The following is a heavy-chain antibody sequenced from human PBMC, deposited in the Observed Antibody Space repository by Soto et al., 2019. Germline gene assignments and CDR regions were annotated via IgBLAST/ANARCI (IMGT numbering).Heavy chain of an antibody. V-gene: IGHV3-53*01. D-gene: IGHD6-19*01. CDR1: GFTVSSNY. Sequence: GGSLRLSCAASGFTVSSNYMSWVRQAPGKGLEWVSVICSGGSTYYADSVKGRFTISRDNSKNTLYLQMNSLRAEDTAVYYCAKVPGIAVAGTRQRFDYWGQGTLVTVSS. J-gene: IGHJ4*02. CDR3: AKVPGIAVAGTRQRFDY. CDR2: ICSGGST.